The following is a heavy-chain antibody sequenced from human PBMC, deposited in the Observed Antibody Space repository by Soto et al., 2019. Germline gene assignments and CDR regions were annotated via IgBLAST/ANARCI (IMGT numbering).Heavy chain of an antibody. CDR2: IIPIFGTA. V-gene: IGHV1-69*13. D-gene: IGHD3-22*01. Sequence: SMKVSCKASGGTFSSYAISWVRQAPGQGLEWMGGIIPIFGTANCAQKFQCRVTITADESTSTAYMELSSLRSEDTAVYYCASSYYYDSSGPLVDWFDPWCQGTLATVSS. CDR3: ASSYYYDSSGPLVDWFDP. CDR1: GGTFSSYA. J-gene: IGHJ5*02.